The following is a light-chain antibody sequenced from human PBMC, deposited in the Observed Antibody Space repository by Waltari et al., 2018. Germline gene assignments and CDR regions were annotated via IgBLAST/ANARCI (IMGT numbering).Light chain of an antibody. Sequence: SSELTQPPSVPVSPAQTPRITCSGDASPTKYDFWYQQKSGQAPVLIIYDDNKRPSGIPERFSGSSSGTMATLTISGAQVEDEADYYCYSTDSTGNHVVFGGGTKLTVL. CDR1: ASPTKY. CDR2: DDN. CDR3: YSTDSTGNHVV. J-gene: IGLJ2*01. V-gene: IGLV3-10*01.